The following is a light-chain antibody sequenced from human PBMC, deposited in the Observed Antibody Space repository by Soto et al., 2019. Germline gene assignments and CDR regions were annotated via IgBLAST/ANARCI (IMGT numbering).Light chain of an antibody. V-gene: IGLV3-1*01. CDR3: QAWDSSTVV. CDR2: QDR. J-gene: IGLJ2*01. CDR1: KLGDKY. Sequence: SYELTQPPSVSVSPGQTASITCSGDKLGDKYICWYQQKPGQSPVLVIYQDRKRPSGIPERFSGSNSGNTATLTISGTQAMDEADYYCQAWDSSTVVFGGGTKVTVL.